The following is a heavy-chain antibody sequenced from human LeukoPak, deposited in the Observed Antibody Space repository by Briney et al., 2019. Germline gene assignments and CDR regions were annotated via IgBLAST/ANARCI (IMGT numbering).Heavy chain of an antibody. J-gene: IGHJ4*02. Sequence: HPGGSLRLSCAASGFTFSSYAMSFLRRAPGKGLEWVSAISDDFGTYHADSVKGRFTISRDNSRNTLYLQMTSLRAEDTAVYYCARGNSGHCTGATCYALDYWGQGTLVTVSS. V-gene: IGHV3-23*01. CDR2: ISDDFGT. CDR1: GFTFSSYA. D-gene: IGHD2-2*01. CDR3: ARGNSGHCTGATCYALDY.